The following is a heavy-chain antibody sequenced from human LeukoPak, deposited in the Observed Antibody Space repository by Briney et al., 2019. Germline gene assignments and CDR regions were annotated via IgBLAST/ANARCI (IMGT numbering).Heavy chain of an antibody. CDR2: ISGSGGST. CDR1: GFTFSSYA. J-gene: IGHJ4*02. V-gene: IGHV3-23*01. D-gene: IGHD6-13*01. Sequence: GGSLRLSCAASGFTFSSYAMSWVRQAPGKGLEWVSAISGSGGSTYYADSVKGRFTISRDNSKNTLYLQMNSLRAEDTAVYYCAKLAKHIAAAGTSWYFDYWGQGTLVTVSS. CDR3: AKLAKHIAAAGTSWYFDY.